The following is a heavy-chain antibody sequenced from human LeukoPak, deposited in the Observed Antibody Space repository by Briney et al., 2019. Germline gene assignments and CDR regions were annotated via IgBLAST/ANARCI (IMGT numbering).Heavy chain of an antibody. CDR3: ARGTNDYVWGSYRSPDAFDI. D-gene: IGHD3-16*02. V-gene: IGHV3-33*01. CDR2: IWYDGSNK. Sequence: GGSLRLSCAASGFTFSSYGMHWVRQAPGKGLEWVAVIWYDGSNKYYADSVKGRFTISRDNSKNTLYLQMNSLRAEDTAVYYCARGTNDYVWGSYRSPDAFDIWGQGTMVTVSS. CDR1: GFTFSSYG. J-gene: IGHJ3*02.